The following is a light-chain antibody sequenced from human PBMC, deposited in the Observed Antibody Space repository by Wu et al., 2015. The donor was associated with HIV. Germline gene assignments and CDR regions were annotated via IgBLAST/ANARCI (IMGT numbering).Light chain of an antibody. J-gene: IGKJ2*01. CDR1: QTVSNTY. CDR2: GTS. Sequence: EIVLTQSPGTLSLSPGERATLSCRASQTVSNTYLAWYQQKPGQAPRLLIYGTSSRATGIPDRFSGSGSGTDFTLTISRLEPEDFAVYYCQQYGTHRTTFGQG. CDR3: QQYGTHRTT. V-gene: IGKV3-20*01.